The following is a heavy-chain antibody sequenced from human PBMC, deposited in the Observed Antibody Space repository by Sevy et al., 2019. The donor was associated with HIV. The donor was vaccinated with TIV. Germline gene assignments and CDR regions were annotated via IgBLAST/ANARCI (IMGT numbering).Heavy chain of an antibody. J-gene: IGHJ4*02. Sequence: SETLSLTCIVSGGSFTSDYWSWIRQPPGKGLEWIGYLYNRGRTTYNPSFKSRVTISVDTSKKQIYLKLNSVTAADTAVYYCARQYSSSFGIDYWGQGTRVTVSS. V-gene: IGHV4-59*08. CDR1: GGSFTSDY. CDR3: ARQYSSSFGIDY. CDR2: LYNRGRT. D-gene: IGHD6-6*01.